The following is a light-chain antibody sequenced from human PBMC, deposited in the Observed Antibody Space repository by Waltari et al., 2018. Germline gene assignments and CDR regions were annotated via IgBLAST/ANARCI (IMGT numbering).Light chain of an antibody. CDR1: ISNVANHY. Sequence: HSVLPHPPSVTAAPGQKVTISCPGIISNVANHYVSWYHQLPGAAPKLLIYDNNKRPSGIPDRFSASKSVTSATLAITGLQIGEEADYYCATWDNSLSEVVFGGGTKLTVL. CDR2: DNN. J-gene: IGLJ2*01. V-gene: IGLV1-51*01. CDR3: ATWDNSLSEVV.